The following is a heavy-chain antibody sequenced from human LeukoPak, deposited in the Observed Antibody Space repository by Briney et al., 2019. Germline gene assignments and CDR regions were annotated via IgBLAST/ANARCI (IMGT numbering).Heavy chain of an antibody. CDR3: ARDLLGRSGEAFDI. J-gene: IGHJ3*02. CDR2: MCDDGRI. Sequence: GGSLRLSCAVSGFTVSVYYMSWVRQAPGKGLEWVSLMCDDGRIYYADSVKGRFTISRDNAKNSLYLQMNSLRAEDTAVYYCARDLLGRSGEAFDIWGQGTVVTVSS. D-gene: IGHD7-27*01. CDR1: GFTVSVYY. V-gene: IGHV3-53*01.